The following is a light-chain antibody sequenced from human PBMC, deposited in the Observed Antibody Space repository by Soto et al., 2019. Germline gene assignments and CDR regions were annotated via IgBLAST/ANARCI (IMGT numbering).Light chain of an antibody. CDR3: QQYYNWPPLT. Sequence: EIEMTQSPATLSVSPGERATLSCRASQSVSSKLAWYQQKPGQAPRLLIHGASTRATGIPARFSGSGSGTEFTLTISSQQSEDLAVYYCQQYYNWPPLTFGGGTKVEIK. CDR1: QSVSSK. V-gene: IGKV3-15*01. J-gene: IGKJ4*01. CDR2: GAS.